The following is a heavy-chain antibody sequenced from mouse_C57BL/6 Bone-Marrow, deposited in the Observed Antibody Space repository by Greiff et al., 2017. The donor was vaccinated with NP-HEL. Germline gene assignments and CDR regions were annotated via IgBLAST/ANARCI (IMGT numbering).Heavy chain of an antibody. CDR2: LSPLDGER. D-gene: IGHD1-1*01. V-gene: IGHV1-82*01. Sequence: VQLQQSGPELVKPGEEGKREGKDSFSSFLLSFLPFFHHIPLPFLSFLFLLSPLDGERNDNGKFKGKATLTADKSSSTAYMQLSSLTSEDSAVYYCARSICITTVVEKLDYAMDYWGQGTSVTVSS. J-gene: IGHJ4*01. CDR1: FSSFLLSF. CDR3: ARSICITTVVEKLDYAMDY.